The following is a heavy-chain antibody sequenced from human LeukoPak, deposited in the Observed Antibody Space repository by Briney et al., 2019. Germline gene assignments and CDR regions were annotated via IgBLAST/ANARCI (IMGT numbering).Heavy chain of an antibody. CDR1: GFTFSSYS. Sequence: PGGSLRLSCAASGFTFSSYSMNWVRQAPGKGLEWVSYISSSSSTIYYADSVKGRFTISRDNAKNSLYLQMNSLRAEDTAVYYCARDPRHSNSGSSSHYWGQGTLVTVSS. D-gene: IGHD1-26*01. V-gene: IGHV3-48*04. CDR3: ARDPRHSNSGSSSHY. J-gene: IGHJ4*02. CDR2: ISSSSSTI.